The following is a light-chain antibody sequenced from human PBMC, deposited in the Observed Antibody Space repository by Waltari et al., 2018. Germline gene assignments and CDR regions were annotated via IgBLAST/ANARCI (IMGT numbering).Light chain of an antibody. Sequence: EIVLTQSPVTLSLSPGERATLSCRASQSVSSYLTCYQQKTVQAPMLLIYVASNRATGTPARFRCSGSGTDFTLTISSLEPEDFAVYYCQQRSNWPPALTFGGGTKVEVK. J-gene: IGKJ4*01. CDR2: VAS. CDR3: QQRSNWPPALT. CDR1: QSVSSY. V-gene: IGKV3-11*01.